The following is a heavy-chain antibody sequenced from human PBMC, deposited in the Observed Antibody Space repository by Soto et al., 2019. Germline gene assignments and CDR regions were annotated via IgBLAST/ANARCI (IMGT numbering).Heavy chain of an antibody. V-gene: IGHV3-48*01. CDR2: ISGSSDSI. J-gene: IGHJ4*02. D-gene: IGHD1-26*01. CDR3: ARGSAFIGLDY. Sequence: GGSLRLSCAASGFTFSSYSMNWVRQAPGKGLEWVAYISGSSDSIFYTDSVKGRFTISRDNAQNSLYLHMNSLRAEDTAIYYCARGSAFIGLDYWGQGTPVTV. CDR1: GFTFSSYS.